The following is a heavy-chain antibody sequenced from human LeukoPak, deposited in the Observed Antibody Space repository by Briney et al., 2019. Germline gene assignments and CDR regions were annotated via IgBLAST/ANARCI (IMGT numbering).Heavy chain of an antibody. CDR1: GGSISSYY. CDR2: IYSSGTI. D-gene: IGHD3-10*01. Sequence: PSETLSLTCSVSGGSISSYYWSWIRQPAGKGLEWIGRIYSSGTITYNPSLQSRVTMSVDTSKNEFSLKMSSVTAADTAVYYCTRDSGTTGEVKFDPWGQGTLVTVSS. J-gene: IGHJ5*02. CDR3: TRDSGTTGEVKFDP. V-gene: IGHV4-4*07.